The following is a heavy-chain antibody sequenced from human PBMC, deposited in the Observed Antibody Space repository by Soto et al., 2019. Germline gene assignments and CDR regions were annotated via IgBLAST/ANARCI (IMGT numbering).Heavy chain of an antibody. CDR1: GFTFSSYS. Sequence: GGSLRLSCAASGFTFSSYSMNWVRQAPGKGLEWVSYISSSSSTIYYADSVKGRFTISRDNAKNSLYLQMNSLRAEDTAVYYCARYKMVRGVTFYYYMDVWGKGTTVTSP. CDR2: ISSSSSTI. D-gene: IGHD3-10*01. V-gene: IGHV3-48*01. J-gene: IGHJ6*03. CDR3: ARYKMVRGVTFYYYMDV.